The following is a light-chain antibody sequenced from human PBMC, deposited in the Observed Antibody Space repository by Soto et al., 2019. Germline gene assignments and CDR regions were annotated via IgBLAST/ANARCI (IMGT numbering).Light chain of an antibody. V-gene: IGKV3-15*01. CDR1: QSVSTN. CDR2: GAS. Sequence: IVMTHSPASLSVPQGERATLSCRASQSVSTNFAWYLQKPGQAPRLLIYGASTRATAVPARFTASGSGTEFTLSISSLQSDDFGVYYCQQYDTWPRTFGQGTKVDIK. CDR3: QQYDTWPRT. J-gene: IGKJ1*01.